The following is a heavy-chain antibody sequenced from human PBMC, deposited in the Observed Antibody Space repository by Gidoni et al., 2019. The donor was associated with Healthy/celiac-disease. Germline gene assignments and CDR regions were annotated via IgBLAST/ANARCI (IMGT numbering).Heavy chain of an antibody. V-gene: IGHV3-33*01. CDR3: ARDRGTTLNPTWYYMDV. Sequence: QVQLVESGGGVVQHGRSLRLSFAASGFTLRSYRMHWVRQAPGKGLEWVAVIWYDGSNKYYADSVKGRFTISRDNSKNTLYLQMNSLRAEDTAVYYCARDRGTTLNPTWYYMDVWGKGTTVTVSS. J-gene: IGHJ6*03. D-gene: IGHD2-15*01. CDR1: GFTLRSYR. CDR2: IWYDGSNK.